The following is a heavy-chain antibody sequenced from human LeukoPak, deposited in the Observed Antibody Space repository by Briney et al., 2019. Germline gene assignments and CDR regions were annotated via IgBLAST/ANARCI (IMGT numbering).Heavy chain of an antibody. D-gene: IGHD6-13*01. CDR1: GFTFDDYA. CDR3: AAADKFWSPVDY. CDR2: ISWDGGST. V-gene: IGHV3-43D*04. Sequence: GGSLRLSCAASGFTFDDYAMHWVRQAPGKGLEWASLISWDGGSTYYAGSVKGRFTISRDNSKNSLYLQMNSLRAEDTALYYCAAADKFWSPVDYWGQGTLVTVSS. J-gene: IGHJ4*02.